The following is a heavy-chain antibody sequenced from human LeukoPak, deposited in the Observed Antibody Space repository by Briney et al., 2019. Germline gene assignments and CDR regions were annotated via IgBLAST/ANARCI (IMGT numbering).Heavy chain of an antibody. V-gene: IGHV3-7*01. CDR3: ARDPRTNWGHGAFDI. D-gene: IGHD7-27*01. Sequence: PGGSLRLSCAASGFTFSSYWMSWVRQAPGKGLEWVANIKQDGSEKYYVDSVKGRFTISRDNAKNSLYLQMNSLRAEDTAVYYCARDPRTNWGHGAFDIWGQGTMVTVSS. CDR2: IKQDGSEK. CDR1: GFTFSSYW. J-gene: IGHJ3*02.